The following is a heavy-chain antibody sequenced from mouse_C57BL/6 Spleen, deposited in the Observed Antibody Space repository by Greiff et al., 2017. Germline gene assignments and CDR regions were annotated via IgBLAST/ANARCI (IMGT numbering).Heavy chain of an antibody. CDR2: INPNYGTT. Sequence: VQLQQSGPELVKPGASVKISCKASGYSFTDYYMNWVKQSHGKSLEWIGVINPNYGTTSYNQKFKGKATLTVDQSSSTAYMQLNSLTSGDSAVYYCARTYGGCYRFAYWGQGTLVTVSA. V-gene: IGHV1-39*01. D-gene: IGHD1-1*02. J-gene: IGHJ3*01. CDR1: GYSFTDYY. CDR3: ARTYGGCYRFAY.